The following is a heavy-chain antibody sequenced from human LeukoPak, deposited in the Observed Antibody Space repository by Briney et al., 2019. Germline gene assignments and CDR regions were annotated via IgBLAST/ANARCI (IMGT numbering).Heavy chain of an antibody. Sequence: ASMKVSCKAYGYTFTGYYLQWVRQAPGQGLEWMGWINPNSGDTNYAQKFQGRVTVTRDTSISTAYMELSRLTSDDTAVYYCARDQALNIIVGVIVGAFDIWGQGTVVTVSS. D-gene: IGHD3-16*02. J-gene: IGHJ3*02. V-gene: IGHV1-2*02. CDR1: GYTFTGYY. CDR3: ARDQALNIIVGVIVGAFDI. CDR2: INPNSGDT.